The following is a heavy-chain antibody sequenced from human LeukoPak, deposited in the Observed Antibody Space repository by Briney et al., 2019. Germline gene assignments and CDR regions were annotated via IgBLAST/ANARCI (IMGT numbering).Heavy chain of an antibody. Sequence: GGSLRLSCAASGFTFNTYAMSWVRQAPGKGLEWVSGISGRGIGTYYADSVRGRFTIPRDNSKNTLYLQMNSLHAEDTAVYYCAKDRGRASWDFDYWGQGTLVSVSS. CDR3: AKDRGRASWDFDY. J-gene: IGHJ4*02. CDR2: ISGRGIGT. D-gene: IGHD3-10*01. V-gene: IGHV3-23*01. CDR1: GFTFNTYA.